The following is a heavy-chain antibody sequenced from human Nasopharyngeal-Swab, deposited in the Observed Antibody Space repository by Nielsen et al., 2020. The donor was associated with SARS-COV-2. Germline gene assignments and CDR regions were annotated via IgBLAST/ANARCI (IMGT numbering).Heavy chain of an antibody. CDR1: GGSISSSSYY. CDR3: ARRMSPAGAELRVWWYFDL. V-gene: IGHV4-39*01. D-gene: IGHD6-13*01. CDR2: IYYSGST. Sequence: GSLRLSCTVSGGSISSSSYYWGWIRQPPGKGLEWIGSIYYSGSTYYNPSLKSRVTISVDTPKNQFSLKLSSVTAADTAVYYCARRMSPAGAELRVWWYFDLWGRGTLVTVSS. J-gene: IGHJ2*01.